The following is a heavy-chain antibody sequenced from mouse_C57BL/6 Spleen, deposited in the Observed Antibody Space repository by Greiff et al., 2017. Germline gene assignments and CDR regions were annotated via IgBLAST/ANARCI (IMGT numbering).Heavy chain of an antibody. CDR2: IWRGGST. V-gene: IGHV2-5*01. CDR1: GFSLTSYG. D-gene: IGHD2-4*01. Sequence: VQLQESGPGLVQPSQSLSITCTVSGFSLTSYGVHWVRQSPGKGLEWLGVIWRGGSTDYNAAFMSRLSITKDNSKSQVFFKMNSLQADDTAIYYCAIDYDVRYYAMDYWGQGTSVTVSS. J-gene: IGHJ4*01. CDR3: AIDYDVRYYAMDY.